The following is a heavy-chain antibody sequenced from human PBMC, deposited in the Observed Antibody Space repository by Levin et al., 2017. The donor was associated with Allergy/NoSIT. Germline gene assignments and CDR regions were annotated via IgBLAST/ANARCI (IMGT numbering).Heavy chain of an antibody. V-gene: IGHV1-69*13. J-gene: IGHJ4*02. Sequence: SVKVSCKASGGTFSSYAISWVRQAPGQGLEWMGGIIPIFGTANYAQKFQGRVTITADESTSTAYMELSSLRSEDTAVYYCARNFRDYYGSGSYYSPFDYWGQGTLVTVSS. CDR3: ARNFRDYYGSGSYYSPFDY. CDR2: IIPIFGTA. D-gene: IGHD3-10*01. CDR1: GGTFSSYA.